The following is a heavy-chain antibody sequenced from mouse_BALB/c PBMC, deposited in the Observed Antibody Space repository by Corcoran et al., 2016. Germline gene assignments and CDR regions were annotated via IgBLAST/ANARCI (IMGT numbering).Heavy chain of an antibody. D-gene: IGHD1-2*01. J-gene: IGHJ2*01. CDR1: GFSLSTSGMG. V-gene: IGHV8-12*01. Sequence: QVTLKESGPGILQPSQTLSLTCSFSGFSLSTSGMGVSWIRQPSGKGLEWLAHIYWDDDKRYNPSLKSRLTISKDTSRNQVFLKITSVDTADTATYYCARSITTATIDYWGQGTTLTVSS. CDR2: IYWDDDK. CDR3: ARSITTATIDY.